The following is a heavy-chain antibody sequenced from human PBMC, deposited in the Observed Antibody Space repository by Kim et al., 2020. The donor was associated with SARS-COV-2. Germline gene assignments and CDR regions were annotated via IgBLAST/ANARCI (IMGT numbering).Heavy chain of an antibody. J-gene: IGHJ4*02. Sequence: SVKGRFTISRDNSKNTLYLQMNSLRAEDTAVYYCAKVRMKWELLVVFDYWGQGTLVTVSS. CDR3: AKVRMKWELLVVFDY. V-gene: IGHV3-23*01. D-gene: IGHD1-26*01.